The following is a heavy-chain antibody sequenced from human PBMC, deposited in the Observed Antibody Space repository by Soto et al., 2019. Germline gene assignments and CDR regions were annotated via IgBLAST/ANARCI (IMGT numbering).Heavy chain of an antibody. V-gene: IGHV3-48*02. D-gene: IGHD7-27*01. CDR2: IDPTSSRI. J-gene: IGHJ3*01. CDR1: GFSFSSYS. CDR3: ARDRLIGDARVAFDV. Sequence: EAQLVESGGGLVQPGGSLRLSCVASGFSFSSYSVSWVRQAPGQGLEWISYIDPTSSRIYYADSVKGRFAISRDNAENSLYLQVNRLRDEDTALYYWARDRLIGDARVAFDVWGQGTMVTVSS.